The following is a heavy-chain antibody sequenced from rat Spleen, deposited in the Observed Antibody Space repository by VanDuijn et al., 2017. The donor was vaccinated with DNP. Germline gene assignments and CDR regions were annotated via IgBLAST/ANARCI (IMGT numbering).Heavy chain of an antibody. CDR1: GFTFSSFP. CDR2: ISASGGST. D-gene: IGHD1-2*01. J-gene: IGHJ4*01. Sequence: EVQLVESGGGLVQPGGSMKLSCAASGFTFSSFPMAWVRQAATKGLEWVATISASGGSTYYRDSVKGRFTISRVNTQSTLHLQMTSLRSEDTAAYFCATSDYYSSPYYAMDALGQGTSVTDSS. V-gene: IGHV5-46*01. CDR3: ATSDYYSSPYYAMDA.